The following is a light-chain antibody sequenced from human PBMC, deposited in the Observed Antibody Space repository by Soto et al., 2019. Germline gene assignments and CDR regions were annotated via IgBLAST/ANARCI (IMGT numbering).Light chain of an antibody. CDR3: CSRV. V-gene: IGLV2-23*02. CDR2: EVT. J-gene: IGLJ3*02. CDR1: SSDVATYNL. Sequence: QSALTQPASVSGSPGQSITISCTGTSSDVATYNLVSWYQQRPGTAPQLIIYEVTNRPSGVSTRFSGSQSGNTASLTISGLQADDEADYYCCSRVFGGGTKLTVL.